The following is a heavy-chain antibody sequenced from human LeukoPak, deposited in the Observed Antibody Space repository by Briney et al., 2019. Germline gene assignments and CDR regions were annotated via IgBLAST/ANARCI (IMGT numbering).Heavy chain of an antibody. Sequence: GRSLRLSSAASGFTFSSYAMHWVRQAPGKGLEWVAVISYDGSNKYYADSVKGRFTISRDNSKNTLYLQMKSLRAEDTAVYYCARVRSSGWYSGRDAFDIWGQGTMVTVSS. CDR3: ARVRSSGWYSGRDAFDI. D-gene: IGHD6-19*01. CDR2: ISYDGSNK. V-gene: IGHV3-30*04. J-gene: IGHJ3*02. CDR1: GFTFSSYA.